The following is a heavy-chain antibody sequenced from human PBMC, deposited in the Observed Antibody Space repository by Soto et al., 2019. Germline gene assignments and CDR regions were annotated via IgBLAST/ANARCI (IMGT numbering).Heavy chain of an antibody. Sequence: QVQLQESGPGLVRPSETLSLNCIVSGGSVSNGSYYWSWIRQPPGKGLEWIGYVYYSGNTKYNPSLKSRLTISVDRSKNQFSLKLRSVTAADTAMYYCARGGTSGWYWFDPWGQGTLVTVSS. V-gene: IGHV4-61*01. CDR2: VYYSGNT. D-gene: IGHD6-19*01. J-gene: IGHJ5*02. CDR3: ARGGTSGWYWFDP. CDR1: GGSVSNGSYY.